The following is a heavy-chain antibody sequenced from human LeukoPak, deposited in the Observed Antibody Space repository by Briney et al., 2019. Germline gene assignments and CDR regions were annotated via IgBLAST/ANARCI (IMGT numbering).Heavy chain of an antibody. D-gene: IGHD3-3*01. CDR1: GFTFSSYA. CDR2: LSGSGGGT. Sequence: GGSLRLSCAASGFTFSSYAMSWVRQAPGKGLEWVSDLSGSGGGTNYADSVKGRFTISRDNSKNTLYLQLNSLRAEDTAVYYCAREGEWFNLGAFDTWGQGTMVTVSS. J-gene: IGHJ3*02. V-gene: IGHV3-23*01. CDR3: AREGEWFNLGAFDT.